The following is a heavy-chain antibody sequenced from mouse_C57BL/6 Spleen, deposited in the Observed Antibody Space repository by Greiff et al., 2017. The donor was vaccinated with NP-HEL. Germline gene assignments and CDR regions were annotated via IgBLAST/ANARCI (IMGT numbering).Heavy chain of an antibody. Sequence: QVQLKESGAELVKPGASVKISCKASGYAFSSYWMNWVKQRPGKGLEWIGQIYPGDGDTNYNGKFKGKATLTADKSSSTAYMQLSSLTSEDSAVYFCARLYYGNYGAMDYWGQGTSVTVSS. J-gene: IGHJ4*01. CDR1: GYAFSSYW. D-gene: IGHD2-1*01. CDR2: IYPGDGDT. V-gene: IGHV1-80*01. CDR3: ARLYYGNYGAMDY.